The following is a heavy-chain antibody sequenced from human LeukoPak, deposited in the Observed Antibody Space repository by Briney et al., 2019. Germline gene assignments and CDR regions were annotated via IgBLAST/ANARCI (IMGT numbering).Heavy chain of an antibody. CDR3: ARDPIRVVGSYGGDY. V-gene: IGHV1-2*06. CDR2: INPNSGGT. J-gene: IGHJ4*02. Sequence: ASVKVSCKASGYTFTSYGISWVRQAPGQGLEWMGRINPNSGGTNYAQKFQGRVTMTRDTSISTAYMELSRLRSDDAAVYYCARDPIRVVGSYGGDYWGQGTLVTVSS. CDR1: GYTFTSYG. D-gene: IGHD5-18*01.